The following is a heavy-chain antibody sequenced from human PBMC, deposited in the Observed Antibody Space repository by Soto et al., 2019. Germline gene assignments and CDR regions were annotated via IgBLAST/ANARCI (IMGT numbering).Heavy chain of an antibody. V-gene: IGHV4-39*01. Sequence: SETLSLTCTVSGGSISSSSYYWGWIRQPPGKGLEWIGSIYYSGSTYYNPSLKSRVTISVDTSKNQFSLKLSSVTAADTAVYYCARLGSGYSRYDWDDWGQGSLVIVSS. D-gene: IGHD5-12*01. CDR3: ARLGSGYSRYDWDD. CDR2: IYYSGST. J-gene: IGHJ4*02. CDR1: GGSISSSSYY.